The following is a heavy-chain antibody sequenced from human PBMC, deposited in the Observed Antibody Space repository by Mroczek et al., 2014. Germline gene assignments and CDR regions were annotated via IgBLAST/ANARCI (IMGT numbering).Heavy chain of an antibody. CDR1: GYTFTSYD. CDR3: ARVGKGPQYYDFWSGSDY. CDR2: MNPNSGNT. J-gene: IGHJ4*02. D-gene: IGHD3-3*01. Sequence: QVQLQESGAEVKKPGASVKVSCKASGYTFTSYDINWVRQATGQGLEWMGWMNPNSGNTGYAQKFQGRVTMTRNTSISTAYMELSSLRSEDTAVYYCARVGKGPQYYDFWSGSDYWGQGTPGHRLL. V-gene: IGHV1-8*01.